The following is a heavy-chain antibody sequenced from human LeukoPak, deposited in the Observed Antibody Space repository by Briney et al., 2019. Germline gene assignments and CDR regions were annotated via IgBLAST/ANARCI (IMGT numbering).Heavy chain of an antibody. Sequence: SETPSLTCALSLGSTSSTSYYWGWIRQPPGEGLEWIGSIYYSGSPYYNPSLKSRVTISVDMSKNQFSLKLSSVTATDTAVYYCARESSGYFGAFDIWGQGTMVTVSS. V-gene: IGHV4-39*01. J-gene: IGHJ3*02. CDR3: ARESSGYFGAFDI. CDR1: LGSTSSTSYY. CDR2: IYYSGSP. D-gene: IGHD3-22*01.